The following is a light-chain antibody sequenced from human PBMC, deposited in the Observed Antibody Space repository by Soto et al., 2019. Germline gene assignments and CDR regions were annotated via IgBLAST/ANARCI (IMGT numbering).Light chain of an antibody. CDR1: SSNIGAGYD. CDR3: QCYDSSLSGSYV. J-gene: IGLJ1*01. CDR2: GNS. V-gene: IGLV1-40*01. Sequence: QPVLKQPPSVSGAPGQRVTISCTGSSSNIGAGYDVQWYQQLPGTAPKLLIYGNSNRPSGVPDRFSGSKSGTSASLAITGLEAEDESDYYCQCYDSSLSGSYVFGPGTKVTVL.